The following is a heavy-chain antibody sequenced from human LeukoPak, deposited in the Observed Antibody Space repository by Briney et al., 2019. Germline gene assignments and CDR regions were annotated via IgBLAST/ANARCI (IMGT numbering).Heavy chain of an antibody. CDR3: ARAVSAVAGQTYYFDY. D-gene: IGHD6-19*01. CDR2: IYYSGST. J-gene: IGHJ4*02. V-gene: IGHV4-59*01. Sequence: SETLSLTCTVSGGSISSYYWSWIRQPPGKGLEWIGYIYYSGSTKCNPSLKSRVTTSVDTSKNQFSLKLNSVTAADTAVYYCARAVSAVAGQTYYFDYWGQGTLVAVSS. CDR1: GGSISSYY.